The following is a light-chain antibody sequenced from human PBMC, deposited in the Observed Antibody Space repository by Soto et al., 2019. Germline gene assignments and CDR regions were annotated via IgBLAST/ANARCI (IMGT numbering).Light chain of an antibody. CDR3: MHFALFPRT. J-gene: IGKJ1*01. CDR1: QSLVYSDGNTY. Sequence: DVVLTQTPLSSPVTLGQPASISCRSSQSLVYSDGNTYLSWLQQMPGQPPRLLIYQISNRFSVVPGRFSGSGAGTAFTLKISRGEAADVGVYYCMHFALFPRTFVQGTKVEIK. CDR2: QIS. V-gene: IGKV2-24*01.